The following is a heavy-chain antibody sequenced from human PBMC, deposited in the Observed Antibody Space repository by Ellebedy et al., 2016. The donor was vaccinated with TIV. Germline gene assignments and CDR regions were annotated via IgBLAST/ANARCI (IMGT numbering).Heavy chain of an antibody. CDR1: GASIDSGRYC. CDR2: ICYRVNT. J-gene: IGHJ5*02. Sequence: MPSETLSLTCNVSGASIDSGRYCWAWIRQSPGKGLEWIGNICYRVNTYYNPSLKRRIIISADTSKNLFSLRLSSVTAADTAVYYCASLDVAVANWFDPWGHGTLVTVSS. CDR3: ASLDVAVANWFDP. V-gene: IGHV4-39*01. D-gene: IGHD3-10*02.